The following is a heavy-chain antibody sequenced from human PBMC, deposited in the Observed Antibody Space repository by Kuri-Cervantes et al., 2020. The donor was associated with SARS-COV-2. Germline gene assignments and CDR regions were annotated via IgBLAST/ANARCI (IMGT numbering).Heavy chain of an antibody. CDR1: GFTFSSCV. D-gene: IGHD2-21*01. V-gene: IGHV3-30*18. CDR2: ISYDGSNK. CDR3: AKDHFGVHDF. J-gene: IGHJ4*02. Sequence: GESLKISCAASGFTFSSCVLHWVRQAPGKGLEWVAIISYDGSNKDYADSVKGRFTISRDNSKNTLLLQMTSLRSEDTAMYYCAKDHFGVHDFWGQGTLVTVSS.